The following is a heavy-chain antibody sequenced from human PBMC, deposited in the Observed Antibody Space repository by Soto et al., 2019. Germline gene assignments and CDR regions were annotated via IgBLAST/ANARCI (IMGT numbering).Heavy chain of an antibody. J-gene: IGHJ4*02. V-gene: IGHV1-69*01. CDR1: GGTFSSYA. D-gene: IGHD6-19*01. Sequence: QVQLVQSGAEVKKPGSSVKVSCKASGGTFSSYAISWVRQAPGQGLEWMGGSIPIFGTANYAQTFQGRVTITADESTSTAYMELSSLRSEDTAVYYCASLGIAVAGTEGEFDYWGQGTLVTVSS. CDR2: SIPIFGTA. CDR3: ASLGIAVAGTEGEFDY.